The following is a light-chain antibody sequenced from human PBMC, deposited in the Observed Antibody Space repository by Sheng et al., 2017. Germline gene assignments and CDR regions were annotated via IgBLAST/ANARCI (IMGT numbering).Light chain of an antibody. J-gene: IGLJ2*01. V-gene: IGLV1-44*01. CDR2: GNN. CDR3: AVWDDSLNGPV. CDR1: SSNIGSNA. Sequence: QPVLTQAPSTSGTPGQRVTISCSGASSNIGSNAVTWYQQLPGAAPKLLIYGNNQRPSGVPDRFSGSKSGASASLAISGLQSEDEADYHCAVWDDSLNGPVFGGGTKLIVL.